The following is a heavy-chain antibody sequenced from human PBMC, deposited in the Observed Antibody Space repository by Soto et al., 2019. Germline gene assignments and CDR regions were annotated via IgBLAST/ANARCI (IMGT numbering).Heavy chain of an antibody. J-gene: IGHJ6*02. CDR1: GFSFGDYA. Sequence: EVQLVESGGDLVQPGRSLRLSCAASGFSFGDYAMHWVRQAPGKGLEWVSGISWKSGSIGYADSVKGRFTISRDNAKNSLYLQMNSLSAEDTALYYCAKSTGGTANGLDVWGQGTTVTVSS. CDR3: AKSTGGTANGLDV. D-gene: IGHD2-8*02. CDR2: ISWKSGSI. V-gene: IGHV3-9*01.